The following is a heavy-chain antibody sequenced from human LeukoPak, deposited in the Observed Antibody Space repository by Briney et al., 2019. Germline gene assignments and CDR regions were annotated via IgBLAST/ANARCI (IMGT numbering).Heavy chain of an antibody. V-gene: IGHV4-30-4*08. CDR1: GGSIGSGDYY. D-gene: IGHD2-15*01. Sequence: PSETLSLTCTVSGGSIGSGDYYWNWIRQPPGKGLEWIGYIYDSGETYYNPSLKSRVIISLDTSKNQFYLRLSSVTASDTAVYYCARDRGVVIPFDYWGQGTLVTVSS. CDR2: IYDSGET. CDR3: ARDRGVVIPFDY. J-gene: IGHJ4*02.